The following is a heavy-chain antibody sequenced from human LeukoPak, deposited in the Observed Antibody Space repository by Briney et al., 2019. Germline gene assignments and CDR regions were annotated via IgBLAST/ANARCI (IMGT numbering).Heavy chain of an antibody. CDR1: GFTFSNAW. D-gene: IGHD3-3*01. V-gene: IGHV3-15*01. CDR2: IKSKTDGGTT. Sequence: MTGGSLRLSCAASGFTFSNAWMSWVRQAPGKGLEWVGRIKSKTDGGTTDYAAPVKGRFTISRDDSKNTLYLQMNSLKTEDTAVYYCTTAIYDFWSGYLVVYFDYWGQGTLVTVSS. J-gene: IGHJ4*02. CDR3: TTAIYDFWSGYLVVYFDY.